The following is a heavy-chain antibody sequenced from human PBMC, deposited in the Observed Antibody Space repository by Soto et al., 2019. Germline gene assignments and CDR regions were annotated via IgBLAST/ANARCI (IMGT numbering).Heavy chain of an antibody. Sequence: GASVKVSCKASGYTFTGYYMHWVRQAPGQGLEWMGWINPNSGGTNYAQKFQGRVTMTRDTSISTAYMELSRLRSDDTAVYYCASPTTDSSGYYYLDYWGQGTLVTVSS. V-gene: IGHV1-2*02. J-gene: IGHJ4*02. CDR3: ASPTTDSSGYYYLDY. CDR2: INPNSGGT. D-gene: IGHD3-22*01. CDR1: GYTFTGYY.